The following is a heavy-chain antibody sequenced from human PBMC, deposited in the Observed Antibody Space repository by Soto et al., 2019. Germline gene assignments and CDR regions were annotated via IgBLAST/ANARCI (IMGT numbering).Heavy chain of an antibody. CDR1: GGSISSSNW. V-gene: IGHV4-4*02. CDR3: ASVRGGYYYAMDV. CDR2: IYHSGST. Sequence: QVQLQESGPGLVKPSGTLSLTCAVSGGSISSSNWWSWVRQPPGKGLEWIGEIYHSGSTNYNPSLKSRVTMSVDRSKNQFSLKLSSVTAADTAVYYCASVRGGYYYAMDVWGQGTTVTVSS. D-gene: IGHD3-10*02. J-gene: IGHJ6*02.